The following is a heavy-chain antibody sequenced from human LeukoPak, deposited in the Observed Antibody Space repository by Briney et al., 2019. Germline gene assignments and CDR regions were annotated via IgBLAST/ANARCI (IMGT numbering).Heavy chain of an antibody. CDR2: ISASSTDI. CDR1: GFTFSNYA. Sequence: NPGGSLRLSCAASGFTFSNYAMNWVRQAPGKGLEWVSSISASSTDIYYADSVKGRFTISRDNAKNSLYLQINSLRAEDTAIYYCARRGYYDSSGYDYWGQGTLVTVSS. V-gene: IGHV3-21*01. D-gene: IGHD3-22*01. J-gene: IGHJ4*02. CDR3: ARRGYYDSSGYDY.